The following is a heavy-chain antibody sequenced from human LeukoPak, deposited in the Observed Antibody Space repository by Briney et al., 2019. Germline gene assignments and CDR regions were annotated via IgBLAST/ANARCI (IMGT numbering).Heavy chain of an antibody. CDR2: ISGSGGST. CDR3: AKAPMEYCYDTNFYYFDY. V-gene: IGHV3-23*01. D-gene: IGHD3-22*01. J-gene: IGHJ4*02. CDR1: GFTFITYA. Sequence: VGSLRLSCAASGFTFITYAMSWVRQAPGKGLEWVSAISGSGGSTYYADSVKGRFTTSRDNSKNTLYLQMNSLRAEDTAVYYCAKAPMEYCYDTNFYYFDYWGQGTLVTVSS.